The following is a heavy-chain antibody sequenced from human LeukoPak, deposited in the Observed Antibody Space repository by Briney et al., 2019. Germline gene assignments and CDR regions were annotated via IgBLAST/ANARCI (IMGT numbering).Heavy chain of an antibody. D-gene: IGHD2-15*01. CDR2: ISWNSGSI. CDR3: ARGAGYCTSSSCHLWSDY. J-gene: IGHJ4*02. V-gene: IGHV3-9*01. Sequence: GGSLRLSCAASGFTFDDYAMHWVRQAPGKGLEWVSGISWNSGSIYYADSVKGRFAISRDNAKNALYLQMNSLRAEDTAVYYCARGAGYCTSSSCHLWSDYWGQGTLVTVSS. CDR1: GFTFDDYA.